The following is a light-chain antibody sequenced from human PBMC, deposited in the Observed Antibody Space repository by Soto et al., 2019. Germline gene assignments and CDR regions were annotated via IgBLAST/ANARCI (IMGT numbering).Light chain of an antibody. CDR1: SSNIESNY. J-gene: IGLJ2*01. CDR2: RNN. V-gene: IGLV1-47*01. Sequence: QSVLTQPPSASGTPGQRVTISCSGSSSNIESNYVYWYQQLPGTAPRLLIYRNNQRPPGVPDRFSGSKSGTSASLAISALRSEDEADYYCTVWDDSLRGRLFGGGTKLTVL. CDR3: TVWDDSLRGRL.